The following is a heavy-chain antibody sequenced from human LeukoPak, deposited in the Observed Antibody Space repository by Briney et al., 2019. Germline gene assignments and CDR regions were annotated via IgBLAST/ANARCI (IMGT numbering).Heavy chain of an antibody. CDR1: GFTFSSSA. J-gene: IGHJ4*02. Sequence: GGSLRLSCAVSGFTFSSSAMSWVRQAPGKGLEWVSGISGSGGSTYYADSVKGRFTISRDNSKNTLYLQMNSLRAEDTAVYYCAKGPYSISWDYFDYWGQGTLVTVSS. CDR3: AKGPYSISWDYFDY. D-gene: IGHD6-13*01. V-gene: IGHV3-23*01. CDR2: ISGSGGST.